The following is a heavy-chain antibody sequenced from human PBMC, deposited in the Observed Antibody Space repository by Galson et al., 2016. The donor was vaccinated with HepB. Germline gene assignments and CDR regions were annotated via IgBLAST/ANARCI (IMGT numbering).Heavy chain of an antibody. J-gene: IGHJ4*02. D-gene: IGHD2-15*01. CDR2: TYYRSKWFN. CDR3: ARVVIVATRHYFDY. Sequence: CAISGDSVSSDSASWNWIRQSPSRGLEWLGRTYYRSKWFNDYAVSVKSRITINPDTSKNQFSLQLNSVTPEDTAMYYCARVVIVATRHYFDYWGQGTLVTVSS. V-gene: IGHV6-1*01. CDR1: GDSVSSDSAS.